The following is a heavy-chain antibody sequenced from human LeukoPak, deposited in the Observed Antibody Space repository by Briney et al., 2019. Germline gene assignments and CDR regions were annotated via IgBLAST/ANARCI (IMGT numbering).Heavy chain of an antibody. V-gene: IGHV3-21*01. CDR3: ARHEPVITPSSCYYGMDV. CDR2: ISTSSTYI. D-gene: IGHD4-23*01. J-gene: IGHJ6*02. Sequence: PGGSLRLSCAASGFTFSTYSMNWVRQAPGKGLEWVSSISTSSTYIYYADSVKGRFTISRDNAKNSLYLQMNSLRAEDTAVYYCARHEPVITPSSCYYGMDVWGPGTTVTVSS. CDR1: GFTFSTYS.